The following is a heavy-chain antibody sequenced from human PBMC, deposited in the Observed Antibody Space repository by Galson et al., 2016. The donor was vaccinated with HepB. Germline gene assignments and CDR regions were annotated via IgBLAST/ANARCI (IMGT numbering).Heavy chain of an antibody. CDR1: GFTFSRNW. CDR2: IKQDGSEK. Sequence: SLRLSCAASGFTFSRNWMTWVRQAPGKGLEWVANIKQDGSEKNYVDSVKGRFTISRDNTKNSLFLQMSSLRAEDTAVYFCATGSSGSWHPYYFDYWGQGTLVTVSS. J-gene: IGHJ4*02. CDR3: ATGSSGSWHPYYFDY. D-gene: IGHD6-13*01. V-gene: IGHV3-7*02.